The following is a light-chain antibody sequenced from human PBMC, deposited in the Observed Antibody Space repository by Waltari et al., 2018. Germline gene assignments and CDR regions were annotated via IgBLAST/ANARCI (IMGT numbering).Light chain of an antibody. J-gene: IGLJ1*01. CDR2: EDT. CDR1: ELPRKY. CDR3: YSSDSTGLRV. V-gene: IGLV3-10*01. Sequence: SYELTQTPSVSVSPGQTARITCSGHELPRKYAYWFQQKSGQAPRLVIYEDTKRPSGIPERFSGSSSGTVAPLTISGVQVDDEADYYCYSSDSTGLRVFGGGTTVVVL.